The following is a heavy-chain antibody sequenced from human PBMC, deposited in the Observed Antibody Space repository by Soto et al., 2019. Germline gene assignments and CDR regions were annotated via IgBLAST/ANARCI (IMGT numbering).Heavy chain of an antibody. CDR1: GGSIGGSD. Sequence: SATLSVTSSVSGGSIGGSDGRCIRQSPGKGLEWLGYVYYTGSTNYSPSLRSRVSISVDTSKNEFSLRLSSVTAADTAVYFCARSVAVPGAHIDYWGQGTLVTVSS. CDR3: ARSVAVPGAHIDY. J-gene: IGHJ4*02. D-gene: IGHD6-19*01. V-gene: IGHV4-59*01. CDR2: VYYTGST.